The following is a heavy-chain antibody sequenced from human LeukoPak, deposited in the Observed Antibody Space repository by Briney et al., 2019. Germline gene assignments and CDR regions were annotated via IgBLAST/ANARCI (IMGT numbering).Heavy chain of an antibody. CDR2: IYTSGST. D-gene: IGHD3-9*01. Sequence: PSETLSLACTVSGGSISSYYWSWIRQPAGKGLEWIGRIYTSGSTNYNPSLKSRVTMSVDTSKNQFSLKLSSVTAADTAVYYCARDPYYDTLTGHLILGAFDIWGQGTMVTVSS. CDR1: GGSISSYY. CDR3: ARDPYYDTLTGHLILGAFDI. V-gene: IGHV4-4*07. J-gene: IGHJ3*02.